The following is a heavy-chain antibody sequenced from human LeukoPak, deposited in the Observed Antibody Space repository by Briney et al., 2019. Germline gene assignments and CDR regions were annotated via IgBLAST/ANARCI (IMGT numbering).Heavy chain of an antibody. D-gene: IGHD5-24*01. Sequence: SETLSLTCAVSGYPISSGYYWGWIRQPPGKGLECIGSIYHSGSTYYNPSLKSRVTISVDTSKNQFSLKLSSVAAADTALYYCARRGDMVTIWRTTRGYFAYWGQGTLVTVSS. CDR3: ARRGDMVTIWRTTRGYFAY. CDR1: GYPISSGYY. CDR2: IYHSGST. V-gene: IGHV4-38-2*01. J-gene: IGHJ4*01.